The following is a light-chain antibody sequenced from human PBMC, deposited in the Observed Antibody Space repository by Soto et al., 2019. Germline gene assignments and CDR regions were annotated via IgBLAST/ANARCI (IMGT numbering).Light chain of an antibody. CDR1: SGHSSYA. Sequence: QLVLTQSPSASASLGASVKLTCTLSSGHSSYAIAWHQQQPEKGPRYLMKLNSDGSHSKGDGIPDRFSGSSSGAERYLTISSRQSEDEADYYCQPWGTGIHWVFGGGTKLTVL. CDR2: LNSDGSH. J-gene: IGLJ3*02. V-gene: IGLV4-69*01. CDR3: QPWGTGIHWV.